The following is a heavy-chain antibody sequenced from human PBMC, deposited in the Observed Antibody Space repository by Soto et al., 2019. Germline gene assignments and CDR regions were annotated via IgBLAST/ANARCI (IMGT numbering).Heavy chain of an antibody. Sequence: QLQLQEAGPGLVKPSETLSLTCTVSGGSISSSSYYWGWIRQPPGKGLEWIGSIYYSGSTYYNPSLKSRVTISVDTSKNQLSLKLSSVTAADTAVYYCARAYYDSSGYHYSPVPDFDYWGQGTLVTVSS. CDR3: ARAYYDSSGYHYSPVPDFDY. CDR2: IYYSGST. V-gene: IGHV4-39*01. J-gene: IGHJ4*02. CDR1: GGSISSSSYY. D-gene: IGHD3-22*01.